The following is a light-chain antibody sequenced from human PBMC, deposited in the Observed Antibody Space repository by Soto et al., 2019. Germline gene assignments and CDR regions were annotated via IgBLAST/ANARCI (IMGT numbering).Light chain of an antibody. CDR2: DVS. CDR3: SSYTSSSDSV. J-gene: IGLJ1*01. V-gene: IGLV2-14*01. Sequence: QSALTQPASVSGSPGQSITISCTGTSSDVGGYNYVSWYQQHPGKAPKLMIYDVSNQPSGVSNRFSGSKSGNTASLTISGLQAEDEADYYCSSYTSSSDSVFGTGTKLTVL. CDR1: SSDVGGYNY.